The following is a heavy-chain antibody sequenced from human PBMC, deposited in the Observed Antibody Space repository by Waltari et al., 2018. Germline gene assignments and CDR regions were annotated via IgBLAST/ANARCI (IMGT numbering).Heavy chain of an antibody. D-gene: IGHD3-16*01. CDR2: INPNSGGT. V-gene: IGHV1-2*04. CDR1: GYTFTGYY. Sequence: QVQLVQSGAEVKKPGASVKVSCKASGYTFTGYYIHCVRQAPGQGLEWMGWINPNSGGTNYAQKFQGWVTMTRDTSISTAYMALSRLRSDDTAVYYCARGNDYVWGSYGYWGQGTLVTVSS. J-gene: IGHJ4*02. CDR3: ARGNDYVWGSYGY.